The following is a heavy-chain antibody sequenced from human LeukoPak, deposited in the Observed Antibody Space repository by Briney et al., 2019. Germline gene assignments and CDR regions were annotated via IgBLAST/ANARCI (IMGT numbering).Heavy chain of an antibody. Sequence: GGSLRLSCAASGFPFSAYYMHCVRQAPGKGLEYVSAISDNGGSTFYADSVKGRFTISRDNSRNTLYLQMGSLRADDMGVYYCARGNNYAYDYWGQGTLVTVSS. J-gene: IGHJ4*02. CDR2: ISDNGGST. CDR3: ARGNNYAYDY. D-gene: IGHD5-18*01. CDR1: GFPFSAYY. V-gene: IGHV3-64*02.